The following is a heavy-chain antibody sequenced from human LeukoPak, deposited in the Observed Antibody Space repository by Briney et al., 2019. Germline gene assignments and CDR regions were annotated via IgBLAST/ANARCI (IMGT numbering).Heavy chain of an antibody. CDR2: IYPGDSDT. CDR1: GYSFPSYW. Sequence: GESLKISRKGSGYSFPSYWIDWVRQMPRKGLEWMGIIYPGDSDTRYRPSFQGQVTISADKSSSTAYLQWSSLKASDTAMYYCARSRNGGYSGYDLGFDPWGQGTLVTVSS. D-gene: IGHD5-12*01. V-gene: IGHV5-51*01. CDR3: ARSRNGGYSGYDLGFDP. J-gene: IGHJ5*02.